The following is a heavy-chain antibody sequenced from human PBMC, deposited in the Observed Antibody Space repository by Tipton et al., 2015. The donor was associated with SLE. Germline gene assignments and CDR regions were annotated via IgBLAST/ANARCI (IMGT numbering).Heavy chain of an antibody. D-gene: IGHD3-10*02. CDR1: GGSISGHY. V-gene: IGHV4-59*08. Sequence: TLSLTCSVSGGSISGHYWVWIRQPPGKGLEWIGYISDDGGTNHNPSLKSRVTISIDPAKNQFSLNLTSVTAADTAIYYCARGMLTWRGAIVGVDVWGQGTTVNVSS. CDR3: ARGMLTWRGAIVGVDV. J-gene: IGHJ6*02. CDR2: ISDDGGT.